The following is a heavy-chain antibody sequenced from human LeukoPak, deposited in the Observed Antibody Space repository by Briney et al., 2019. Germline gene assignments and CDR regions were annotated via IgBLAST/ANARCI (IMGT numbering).Heavy chain of an antibody. J-gene: IGHJ4*02. D-gene: IGHD3-10*01. CDR1: GGSISSGDYY. Sequence: SQTLSLTCTVSGGSISSGDYYWSWIRQPPGEGLEWIGYIYYSGSTYYNPSLKSRVTISVDTSKNQFSLKLSSVTAADTAVYYCAREVRGVIIKGWGQGTLVTVSS. CDR2: IYYSGST. V-gene: IGHV4-30-4*08. CDR3: AREVRGVIIKG.